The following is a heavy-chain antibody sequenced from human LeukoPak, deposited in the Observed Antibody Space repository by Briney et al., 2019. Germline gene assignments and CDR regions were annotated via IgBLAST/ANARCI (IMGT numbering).Heavy chain of an antibody. CDR3: AMKAVPRPRLYDAFDF. V-gene: IGHV3-23*01. Sequence: GGSLRLSCSASGFIYSAYSMYWVRQAQGKGLEWVSGISRLGTFYSDSVKGRFTISRDNSKNTLYLQMNSLRADDTAVYYCAMKAVPRPRLYDAFDFWGQGTVVTVSS. CDR2: ISRLGT. D-gene: IGHD2-2*02. CDR1: GFIYSAYS. J-gene: IGHJ3*01.